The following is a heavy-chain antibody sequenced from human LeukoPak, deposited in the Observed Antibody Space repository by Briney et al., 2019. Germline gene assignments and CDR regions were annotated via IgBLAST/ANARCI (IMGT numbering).Heavy chain of an antibody. CDR1: GGSISSHY. CDR3: ARGQWLAGYYYYYMDV. V-gene: IGHV4-59*11. D-gene: IGHD6-19*01. Sequence: SGTLSLTCTVSGGSISSHYWSWIRQPPGKGLEWIGYIYYSGSTNYNPSLKSRVTISVDTSKNQFSLKLSSVTAADTAVYYCARGQWLAGYYYYYMDVWGKGTTVTVSS. CDR2: IYYSGST. J-gene: IGHJ6*03.